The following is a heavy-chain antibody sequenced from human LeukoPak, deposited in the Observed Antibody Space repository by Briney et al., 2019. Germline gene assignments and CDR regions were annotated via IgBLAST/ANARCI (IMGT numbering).Heavy chain of an antibody. Sequence: GGSLRLSCAASGFTFSSYEMNWVRQAPGKGLEWVSYISSSGSTIYYADSVKGRFTISRDNAKNSLYLQMNSLRAEDTAVYYCARDRSRDRPDYWGQGTLVTVSS. D-gene: IGHD1-26*01. J-gene: IGHJ4*02. V-gene: IGHV3-48*03. CDR3: ARDRSRDRPDY. CDR2: ISSSGSTI. CDR1: GFTFSSYE.